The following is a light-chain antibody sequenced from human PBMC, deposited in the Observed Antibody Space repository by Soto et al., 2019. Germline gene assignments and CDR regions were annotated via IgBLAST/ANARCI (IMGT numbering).Light chain of an antibody. J-gene: IGKJ1*01. CDR3: QQASSYIRA. V-gene: IGKV1-39*01. CDR2: AAS. CDR1: QNIRNF. Sequence: DIQMTQSPSSLSASVGDTVTITCRASQNIRNFVHWYQQKPGKAPRLLIFAASNLKSGVPSRFTGSGSGTDFTLIINSLQPEDLATYYCQQASSYIRAFGQGTTVEI.